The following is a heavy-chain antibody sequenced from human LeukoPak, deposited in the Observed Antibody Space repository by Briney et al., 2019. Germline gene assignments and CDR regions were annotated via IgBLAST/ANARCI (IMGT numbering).Heavy chain of an antibody. D-gene: IGHD4-17*01. J-gene: IGHJ4*02. Sequence: SETLSLTCAVSGGSFSGYYWTWIRQSPGKGLEWIGEINHSGNANYNPSLKSRVTISLDMSENHFSLKLTSVTAADTAVYYCARGQGTVTTHWGQGTLVTVSS. CDR2: INHSGNA. CDR1: GGSFSGYY. CDR3: ARGQGTVTTH. V-gene: IGHV4-34*01.